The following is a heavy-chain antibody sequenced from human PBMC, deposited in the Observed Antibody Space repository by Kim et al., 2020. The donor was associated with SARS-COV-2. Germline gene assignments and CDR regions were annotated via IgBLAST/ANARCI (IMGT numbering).Heavy chain of an antibody. V-gene: IGHV3-30*07. Sequence: SVEGRFTISRDNSKNTLYLQMNSLRAEDTAVYYCARDIAAAGQGAEYFQHWGQGTLVTVSS. J-gene: IGHJ1*01. CDR3: ARDIAAAGQGAEYFQH. D-gene: IGHD6-13*01.